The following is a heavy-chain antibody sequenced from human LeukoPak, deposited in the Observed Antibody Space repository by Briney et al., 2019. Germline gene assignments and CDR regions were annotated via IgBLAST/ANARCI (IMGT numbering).Heavy chain of an antibody. J-gene: IGHJ5*02. Sequence: SETLSLTCTVSGGSISSGSYYWSWIRQPAGKGLEWIGRIYTSGSTNYNPSLKSRVTISVDTSKNQFSLKLSSVTAADTAVYYCATSSQTYVWGSYRPTGWFDPWGQGTLVTVSS. CDR1: GGSISSGSYY. CDR2: IYTSGST. CDR3: ATSSQTYVWGSYRPTGWFDP. V-gene: IGHV4-61*02. D-gene: IGHD3-16*02.